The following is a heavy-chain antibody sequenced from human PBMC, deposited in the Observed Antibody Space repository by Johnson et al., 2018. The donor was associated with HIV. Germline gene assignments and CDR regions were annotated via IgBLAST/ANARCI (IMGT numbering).Heavy chain of an antibody. V-gene: IGHV3-23*04. CDR2: ISGSGGST. CDR1: GFTFSSYA. Sequence: VQLVESGGGVVQPGRSLRLSCAASGFTFSSYAMHWVHQAPGKGLEWVSVISGSGGSTYYADSVKGRFTISRDNSKNTLYLQMNSLRAEDTAVYYCAKDRGDYGGNRDAFDIWGQGTMVTVSS. D-gene: IGHD4-23*01. J-gene: IGHJ3*02. CDR3: AKDRGDYGGNRDAFDI.